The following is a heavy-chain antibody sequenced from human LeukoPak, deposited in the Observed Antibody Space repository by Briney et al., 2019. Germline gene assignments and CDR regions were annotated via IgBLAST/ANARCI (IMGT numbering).Heavy chain of an antibody. D-gene: IGHD5-18*01. CDR2: IYHSGST. Sequence: SQTLSLTCTVSGGSISSGDYYWSWIRQPPEKGLEWIGYIYHSGSTYYNPSLKSRVSISIDTSKMQFSLKLSSVTAADTAVYYCARDSPYSYQLWGRGTLVTVSS. CDR3: ARDSPYSYQL. J-gene: IGHJ4*02. V-gene: IGHV4-30-4*01. CDR1: GGSISSGDYY.